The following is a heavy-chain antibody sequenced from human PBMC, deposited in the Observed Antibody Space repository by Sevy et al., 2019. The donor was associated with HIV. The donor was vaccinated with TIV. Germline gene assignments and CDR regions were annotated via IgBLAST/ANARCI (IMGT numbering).Heavy chain of an antibody. CDR2: ISGSGDTI. D-gene: IGHD3-16*01. J-gene: IGHJ6*02. CDR1: RFILSDYY. V-gene: IGHV3-11*01. Sequence: GGSPRLSCAASRFILSDYYMSWIRQAPGKGLEWISYISGSGDTIYYADSVKGRFTISRDNTKNSLYLQMNSLRAEDTAVYYCARDHVKDGDLGDYYYFAMDVWGQGTTVTVSS. CDR3: ARDHVKDGDLGDYYYFAMDV.